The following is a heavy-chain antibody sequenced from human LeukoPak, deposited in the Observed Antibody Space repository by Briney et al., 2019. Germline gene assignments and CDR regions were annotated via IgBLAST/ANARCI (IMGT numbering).Heavy chain of an antibody. CDR3: AKGSGYSRGWYFDY. D-gene: IGHD6-19*01. CDR1: GFTFSSYA. CDR2: ISGSGGST. V-gene: IGHV3-23*01. J-gene: IGHJ4*02. Sequence: GGSLRLSCAASGFTFSSYAMSWVRQAPGKGLEWVSAISGSGGSTDYADSVKGRFTISRDNSKNTLYLQMDSLRAEDTAVYYCAKGSGYSRGWYFDYWGQGTPVTVSS.